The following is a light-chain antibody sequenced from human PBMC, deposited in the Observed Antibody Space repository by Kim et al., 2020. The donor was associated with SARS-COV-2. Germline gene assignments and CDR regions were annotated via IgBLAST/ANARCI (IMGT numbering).Light chain of an antibody. J-gene: IGKJ5*01. Sequence: SPGERAILSCRASQSVSSSDLAWYQHKPGRSPRLLSHGAYSRATGVPDRFRGGGSGTDFTLTITRLGPEDFAVYYCQQYGRSPTTFGQGTRLEIK. V-gene: IGKV3-20*01. CDR2: GAY. CDR1: QSVSSSD. CDR3: QQYGRSPTT.